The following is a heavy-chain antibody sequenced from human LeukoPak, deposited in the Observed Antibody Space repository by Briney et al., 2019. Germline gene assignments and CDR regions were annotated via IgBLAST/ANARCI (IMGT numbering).Heavy chain of an antibody. CDR2: ISVYNGNT. CDR1: GYTFTSYG. J-gene: IGHJ4*02. Sequence: ASVKVSCKASGYTFTSYGISWVRQAPGQGLEWMGWISVYNGNTNYAQNLQGRVTMTTDTSTSTAYMDLRSLTSDDTAVYYCARGVAGEPYYFDYWGRGTLVTVSS. CDR3: ARGVAGEPYYFDY. D-gene: IGHD3-10*01. V-gene: IGHV1-18*01.